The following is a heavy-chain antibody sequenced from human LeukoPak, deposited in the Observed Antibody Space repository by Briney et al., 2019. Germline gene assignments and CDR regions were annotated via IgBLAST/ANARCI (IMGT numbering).Heavy chain of an antibody. CDR2: INPSGGST. CDR3: AREMVGIVLMVYAIQQVGFDY. V-gene: IGHV1-46*01. D-gene: IGHD2-8*01. J-gene: IGHJ4*02. CDR1: GYTFTSYY. Sequence: ASVKVSCKASGYTFTSYYMHWVRQAPGQGLEWMGIINPSGGSTSYAQKFQGRVTMTRDTSTSTVYMELSSLRSEDTAVYYCAREMVGIVLMVYAIQQVGFDYWGQGTLVTVSS.